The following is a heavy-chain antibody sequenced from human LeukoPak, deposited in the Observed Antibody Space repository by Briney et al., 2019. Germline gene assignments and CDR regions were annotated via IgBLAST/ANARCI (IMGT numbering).Heavy chain of an antibody. D-gene: IGHD1-1*01. Sequence: PSETLSLTCAVYGGSFSGYYWSWIRQPPGKGLEWIGEINHSGSTNYNPSLKSRVTISVDTSKNQFSLKLSSVTAADTAVYYCARRRMNWDAFDYWGQGTLVTVSS. CDR1: GGSFSGYY. V-gene: IGHV4-34*01. CDR2: INHSGST. J-gene: IGHJ4*02. CDR3: ARRRMNWDAFDY.